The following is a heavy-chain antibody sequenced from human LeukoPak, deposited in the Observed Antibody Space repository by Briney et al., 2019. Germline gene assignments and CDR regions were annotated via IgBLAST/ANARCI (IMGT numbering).Heavy chain of an antibody. V-gene: IGHV3-48*03. Sequence: SGGSLRLSCAASGFTFSSYEMNWVRQAPGKGLEWVSYISSSGSTIYYADSVKGRFTISRDNAKNSLYLQMNSLRAEHTAVYYCAGKHCSSTSCYDYYFDYWGQGTLVTVSS. D-gene: IGHD2-2*01. J-gene: IGHJ4*02. CDR2: ISSSGSTI. CDR1: GFTFSSYE. CDR3: AGKHCSSTSCYDYYFDY.